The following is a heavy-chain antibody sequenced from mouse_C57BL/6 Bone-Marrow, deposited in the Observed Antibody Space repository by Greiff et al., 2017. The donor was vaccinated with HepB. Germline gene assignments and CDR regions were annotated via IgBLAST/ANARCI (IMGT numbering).Heavy chain of an antibody. D-gene: IGHD2-4*01. CDR3: ATFYYDYWFAY. Sequence: VQLKESGPGLVKPSQSLSLTCSVTGYSITSGYYWNWIRQFPGNKLEWMGYISYDGSNNYNPSLKNRISITRDTSKNQFFLKLNSVTTEDTATYYCATFYYDYWFAYWGQGTLVTVSA. J-gene: IGHJ3*01. V-gene: IGHV3-6*01. CDR2: ISYDGSN. CDR1: GYSITSGYY.